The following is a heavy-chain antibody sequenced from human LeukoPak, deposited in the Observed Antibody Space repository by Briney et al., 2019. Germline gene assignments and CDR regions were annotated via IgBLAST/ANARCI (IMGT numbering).Heavy chain of an antibody. Sequence: GGSLRLSCAASGFTFSTYWMHWVRQAPGKGLVWVSRINSDGSSTSYADPVKGRFTISRDNAKNTLYLQMNSLRAEDTAIYYCTRVGYIDEGIDYWGQGTLVTVS. J-gene: IGHJ4*02. D-gene: IGHD5-24*01. V-gene: IGHV3-74*01. CDR2: INSDGSST. CDR3: TRVGYIDEGIDY. CDR1: GFTFSTYW.